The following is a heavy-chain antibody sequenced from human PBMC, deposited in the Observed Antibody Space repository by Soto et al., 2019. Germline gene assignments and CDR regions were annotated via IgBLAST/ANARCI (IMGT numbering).Heavy chain of an antibody. CDR3: ARVGLGLFGMDV. CDR2: ISGSSTI. CDR1: GFTFSSYS. D-gene: IGHD3-16*01. J-gene: IGHJ6*02. Sequence: EVQLVESGGGLVQPGGSLRVSCAASGFTFSSYSINWVRQAPGKGLEWVSYISGSSTIYYADSVKGRFTISRDNAKNSLYLQMNSLRDEDTAVYYCARVGLGLFGMDVWGHGTRVTVSS. V-gene: IGHV3-48*02.